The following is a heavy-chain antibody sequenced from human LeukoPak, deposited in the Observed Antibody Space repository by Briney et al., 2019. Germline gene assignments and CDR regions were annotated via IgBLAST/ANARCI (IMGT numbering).Heavy chain of an antibody. CDR2: INHSGST. CDR3: ARSRYYYYGMDV. D-gene: IGHD2-2*01. Sequence: SETLSLTCAVYGGSFSGYYWSWIRQPPGKGLEWIGEINHSGSTNYNPSLKSRVTISVDTSKNQFSLKLSSVTAADTAVYYCARSRYYYYGMDVWGQGTTVTVSS. J-gene: IGHJ6*02. CDR1: GGSFSGYY. V-gene: IGHV4-34*01.